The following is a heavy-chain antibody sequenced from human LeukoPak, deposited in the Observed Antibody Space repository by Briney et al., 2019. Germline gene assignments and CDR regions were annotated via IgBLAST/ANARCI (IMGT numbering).Heavy chain of an antibody. J-gene: IGHJ4*02. V-gene: IGHV3-23*01. CDR3: AKGDMPIVARALDY. D-gene: IGHD5-12*01. Sequence: GGSLRLSCAASGFTFSDYAMNWVRQAPGKGLEWVSALSGSGGSTYYADSVQGRFTISRNNYEDTLYLQMSRLRAEDTAVYYCAKGDMPIVARALDYWGQGTLVTVSS. CDR2: LSGSGGST. CDR1: GFTFSDYA.